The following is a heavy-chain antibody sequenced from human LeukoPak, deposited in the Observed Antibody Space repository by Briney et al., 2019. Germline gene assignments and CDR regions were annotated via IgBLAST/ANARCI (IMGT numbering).Heavy chain of an antibody. V-gene: IGHV5-51*01. CDR2: IYPGDSDT. Sequence: GESLKISCKGSGYSFTSYWIGWVRQMPGKGLEWMGIIYPGDSDTRYSPSFQGQVTISADKSVSTAYLQWSSLKAPDTAMYYCARGHHVVVATATWASDAFDLWGQGTMVIVSS. D-gene: IGHD2-21*02. CDR3: ARGHHVVVATATWASDAFDL. CDR1: GYSFTSYW. J-gene: IGHJ3*01.